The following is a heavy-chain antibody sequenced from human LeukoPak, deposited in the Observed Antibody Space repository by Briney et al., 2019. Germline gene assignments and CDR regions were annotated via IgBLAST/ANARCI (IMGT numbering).Heavy chain of an antibody. Sequence: PSETLSLTCTVSSASISSSRYSWGWIRQPPGKGLEWIGTIYDSGSAYYNPSLKSRVTMSVPKSKNQFSLRLSSVTAADTAVYYCARGYSTSSDFDYWGQGTLVTVSS. V-gene: IGHV4-39*07. CDR2: IYDSGSA. J-gene: IGHJ4*02. CDR3: ARGYSTSSDFDY. CDR1: SASISSSRYS. D-gene: IGHD6-6*01.